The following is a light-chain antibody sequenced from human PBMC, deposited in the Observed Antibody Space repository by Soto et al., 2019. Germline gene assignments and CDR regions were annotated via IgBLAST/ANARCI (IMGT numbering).Light chain of an antibody. CDR3: QHPGT. J-gene: IGKJ3*01. Sequence: DIQMTQSPSTLSASVGDRVTITCRASQSISSWLAWYQQKPGKAPKLLIYDASSLESGVPSRFSGSGSGTEFTLTISSLQPDDFATYYCQHPGTFGPGTRWIS. V-gene: IGKV1-5*01. CDR1: QSISSW. CDR2: DAS.